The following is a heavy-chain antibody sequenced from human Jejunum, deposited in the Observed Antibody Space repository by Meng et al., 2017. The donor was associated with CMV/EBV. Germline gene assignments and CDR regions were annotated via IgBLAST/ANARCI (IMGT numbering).Heavy chain of an antibody. CDR3: ARHEVVGTAIFDY. CDR2: IYSSGTN. CDR1: EGSISNYY. J-gene: IGHJ4*02. V-gene: IGHV4-4*07. Sequence: GQLQESGPGLVKPSETLSLTCTVAEGSISNYYWRWIRQHAGKGLEYIGRIYSSGTNKYNPSLNSRVTMSVDTSKNQFSLKVRSVTAADTAVYLCARHEVVGTAIFDYWGQGTLVTVFS. D-gene: IGHD6-19*01.